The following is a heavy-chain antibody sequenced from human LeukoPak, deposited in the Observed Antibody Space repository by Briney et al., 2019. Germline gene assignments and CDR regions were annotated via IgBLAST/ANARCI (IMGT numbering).Heavy chain of an antibody. CDR1: GGSISSGGYY. CDR3: ARGPRITIFGTNQRDYYYGMDV. Sequence: SETLSLTCTVSGGSISSGGYYWSWIRQHPGKGLEWIGYIYYSGSTNCNPSLKSRVTISVDTSKNQFSLKLSSVTAADTAVYYCARGPRITIFGTNQRDYYYGMDVWGQGTTVTVSS. D-gene: IGHD3-3*01. J-gene: IGHJ6*02. V-gene: IGHV4-31*03. CDR2: IYYSGST.